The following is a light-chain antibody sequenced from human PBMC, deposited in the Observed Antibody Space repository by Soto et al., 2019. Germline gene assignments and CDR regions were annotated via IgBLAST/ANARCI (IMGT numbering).Light chain of an antibody. V-gene: IGLV1-51*01. Sequence: QSVLTQPPSVSAAPGQKVTISCSGSNSNIGTDYVSWYQQVPGTAPRVLIYDNNKRPSGIPDRFSASKSGASTTLGITGLQAGDEADYYCGAWDSALSAYVFGPGTQLTVL. CDR1: NSNIGTDY. CDR3: GAWDSALSAYV. CDR2: DNN. J-gene: IGLJ7*01.